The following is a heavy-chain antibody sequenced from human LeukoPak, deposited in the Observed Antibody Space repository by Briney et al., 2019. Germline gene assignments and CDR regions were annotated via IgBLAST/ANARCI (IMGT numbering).Heavy chain of an antibody. Sequence: GASVKVSCKASGYIFTDYGITWVRQAPGQGLEWMGWISTYNGNTNYAQKFQDRVTMTTDTSTSTAYMELRSLRSDDTAVYYCARRRDPDYGGKVSLDWGQGTLVTVSS. CDR3: ARRRDPDYGGKVSLD. D-gene: IGHD4-23*01. J-gene: IGHJ4*02. CDR2: ISTYNGNT. CDR1: GYIFTDYG. V-gene: IGHV1-18*01.